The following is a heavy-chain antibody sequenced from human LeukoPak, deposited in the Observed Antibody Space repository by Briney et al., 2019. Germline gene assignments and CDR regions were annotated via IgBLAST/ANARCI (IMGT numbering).Heavy chain of an antibody. CDR2: IYTSGST. V-gene: IGHV4-61*02. J-gene: IGHJ4*02. CDR3: ARGNYGDYFDY. CDR1: GGSISSGGYY. D-gene: IGHD4-17*01. Sequence: PSQTLSLTCTVSGGSISSGGYYWSWIRQPAGKGLEWIGRIYTSGSTNYNPSLKSRVTMSVDTSKNQFSLKLSSVTAADTAVYYCARGNYGDYFDYWGQGTLVTVSS.